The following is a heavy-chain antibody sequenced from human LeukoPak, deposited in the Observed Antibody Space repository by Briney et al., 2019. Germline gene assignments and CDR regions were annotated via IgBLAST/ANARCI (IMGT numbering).Heavy chain of an antibody. D-gene: IGHD2-2*01. Sequence: GESPKISCKGSGYGFTSYWIGWVRQVPGKGLEWMGIIYPGDSDTRYRPSFQGQVNISADKSISTAYLQWSSLKASDTAMYYCARGYAWFDPWGQGTLVTVSS. J-gene: IGHJ5*02. V-gene: IGHV5-51*01. CDR2: IYPGDSDT. CDR1: GYGFTSYW. CDR3: ARGYAWFDP.